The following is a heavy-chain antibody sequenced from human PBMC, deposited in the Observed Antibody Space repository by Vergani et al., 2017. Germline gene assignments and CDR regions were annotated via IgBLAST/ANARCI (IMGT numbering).Heavy chain of an antibody. Sequence: QLQLQESGPGLVKPSETLYLTCNVSGGSISSSSYYWGWNRQPPGRGLGWIGNIYYSGSNYSNPSLKRRVTISGDTSKNQFSLKLISVTAADTAVYYCARPYYYCSGYYFDYWGQGTLVTVSS. J-gene: IGHJ4*02. CDR2: IYYSGSN. CDR1: GGSISSSSYY. CDR3: ARPYYYCSGYYFDY. V-gene: IGHV4-39*07. D-gene: IGHD3-10*01.